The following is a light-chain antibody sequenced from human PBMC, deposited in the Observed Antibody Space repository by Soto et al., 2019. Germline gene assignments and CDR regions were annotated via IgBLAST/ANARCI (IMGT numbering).Light chain of an antibody. CDR1: SSDVGLYNY. CDR2: DVS. J-gene: IGLJ1*01. CDR3: CSYGGSYTPYV. Sequence: QSALTQPRSVSGSPGQSVTSSCTGTSSDVGLYNYVSWYQQHPGKAPKLIIYDVSKRPSGVPDRFSGSKSGNTASLTISGLQAEDEGEYFCCSYGGSYTPYVFGTGTKLTVL. V-gene: IGLV2-11*01.